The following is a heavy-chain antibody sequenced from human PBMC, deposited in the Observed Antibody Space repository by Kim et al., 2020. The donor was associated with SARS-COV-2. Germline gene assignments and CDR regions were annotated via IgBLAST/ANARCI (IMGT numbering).Heavy chain of an antibody. CDR1: GFTFDDYA. CDR3: ARVKRSGSGWYYYDSSGYSFDY. V-gene: IGHV3-9*01. CDR2: ISWNSGSI. J-gene: IGHJ4*02. D-gene: IGHD3-22*01. Sequence: LSLTCAASGFTFDDYAMHWVRQAPGKGLEWVSGISWNSGSIGYADSVKGRFTISRDNAKNSLYLQMNSLRAEDTALYYCARVKRSGSGWYYYDSSGYSFDYWGQGTLVTVSS.